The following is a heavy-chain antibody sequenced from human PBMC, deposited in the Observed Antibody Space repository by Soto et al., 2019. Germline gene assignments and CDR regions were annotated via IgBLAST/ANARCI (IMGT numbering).Heavy chain of an antibody. CDR3: AKGYDSLWWEGY. J-gene: IGHJ4*02. CDR2: INPNGGST. CDR1: GFTFSSHV. V-gene: IGHV3-23*01. Sequence: EVQILESGGGLVQPGGSLRLSCVASGFTFSSHVMTWVRQAPGKGLEWVSSINPNGGSTYYAESVKGRFTISRDNCRNTVFLQMSSLRNEDTAVYYCAKGYDSLWWEGYWGQGTQVIVSS. D-gene: IGHD3-22*01.